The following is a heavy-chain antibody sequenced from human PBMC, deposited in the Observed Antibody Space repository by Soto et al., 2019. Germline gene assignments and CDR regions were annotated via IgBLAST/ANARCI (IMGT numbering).Heavy chain of an antibody. Sequence: PGESLKISCKGSGYSFTSYWISWVRQMPGKGLEWMGRIDPSDSYTNYSPSFQGHVTISADKSISTAYLQWSSLKASDTAMYYCASEPATPATAMVEDYYYGMDVWGQGTTVTVSS. CDR2: IDPSDSYT. J-gene: IGHJ6*02. CDR3: ASEPATPATAMVEDYYYGMDV. D-gene: IGHD5-18*01. CDR1: GYSFTSYW. V-gene: IGHV5-10-1*01.